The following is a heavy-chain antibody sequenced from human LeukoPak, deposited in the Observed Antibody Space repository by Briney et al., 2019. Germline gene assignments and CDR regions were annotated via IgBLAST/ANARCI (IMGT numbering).Heavy chain of an antibody. D-gene: IGHD4-17*01. CDR3: ARDDYGDYGLLDY. V-gene: IGHV3-NL1*01. CDR1: LFTFSTYG. Sequence: PGGSLRLSCAASLFTFSTYGMNLVRQAPGKGLEWVSGIGAGGTFTYYADSVKGRFTISRDNSRNTLYLQMNSLRAEDTALYYCARDDYGDYGLLDYWGQGTLVTVSS. J-gene: IGHJ4*02. CDR2: IGAGGTFT.